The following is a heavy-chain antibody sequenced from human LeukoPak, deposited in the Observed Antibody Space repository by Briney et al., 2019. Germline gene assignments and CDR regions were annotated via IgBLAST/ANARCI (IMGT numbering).Heavy chain of an antibody. CDR2: IYYSGST. CDR3: ATWRTAKTGFDY. CDR1: GGSISSSSYY. J-gene: IGHJ4*02. V-gene: IGHV4-39*01. D-gene: IGHD1-1*01. Sequence: SETLSLTCTVSGGSISSSSYYWGWIRQPPGKGLEWIGSIYYSGSTYYNPSLKSPVTISVDTSKNQFSLKLSSVTAADTAVYYCATWRTAKTGFDYWGQGTLVTVSS.